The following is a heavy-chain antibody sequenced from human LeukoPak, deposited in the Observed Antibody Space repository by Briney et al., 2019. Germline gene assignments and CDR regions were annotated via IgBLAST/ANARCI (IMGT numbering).Heavy chain of an antibody. CDR1: GFIFSSYG. CDR2: IRYDGSRK. CDR3: ARVESWEHSGSSQDVFDI. J-gene: IGHJ3*02. Sequence: GGSLRLSCAASGFIFSSYGMHWVRQAPDKGLEWVAFIRYDGSRKYYADSVKGRFTISRDNSKNTLYLQMNSLRAEDTAVYYCARVESWEHSGSSQDVFDIWGQGTMVTVSS. V-gene: IGHV3-30*02. D-gene: IGHD1-26*01.